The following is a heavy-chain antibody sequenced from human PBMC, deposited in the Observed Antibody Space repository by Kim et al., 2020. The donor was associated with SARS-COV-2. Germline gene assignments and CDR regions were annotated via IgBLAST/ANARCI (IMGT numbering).Heavy chain of an antibody. Sequence: GGSLRLSCAASGFTFSSYAMHWVRQAPGKGLEWVAVISYDGSNKYYADSVKGRFTISRDNSKNTLYLQMNSLRAEDTAVYYCARALSSSSGIDYWGQGTLVTVSS. D-gene: IGHD6-19*01. CDR3: ARALSSSSGIDY. V-gene: IGHV3-30-3*01. CDR1: GFTFSSYA. J-gene: IGHJ4*02. CDR2: ISYDGSNK.